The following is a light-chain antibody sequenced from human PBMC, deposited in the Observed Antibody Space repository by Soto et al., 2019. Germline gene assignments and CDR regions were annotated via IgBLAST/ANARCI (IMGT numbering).Light chain of an antibody. V-gene: IGLV2-23*02. J-gene: IGLJ3*02. CDR1: SSDVGNYFL. CDR3: CSYAGRSTGV. Sequence: QSALTQPASVSGSPGQSITISCTGSSSDVGNYFLVSWYQHHPGKAPKLIIYEVSQRPSGISDRFSGSKSGNTASLTISGLQAEDEADYYCCSYAGRSTGVFGGGTKVTVL. CDR2: EVS.